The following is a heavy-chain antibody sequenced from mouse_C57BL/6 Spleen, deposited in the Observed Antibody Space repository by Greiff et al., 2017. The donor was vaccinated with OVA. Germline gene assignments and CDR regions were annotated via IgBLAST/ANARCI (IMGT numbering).Heavy chain of an antibody. J-gene: IGHJ4*01. Sequence: VMLVESGPELVKPGASVKISCKASGYAFSSSWMNWVKQRPGKGLEWIGRIYPGDGDTNYNGKFKGKATLTADKSSSTAYMQLSSLTSEDSAVYFCASGGWDTYYAMDYWGQGTSVTVSS. CDR2: IYPGDGDT. D-gene: IGHD4-1*01. CDR1: GYAFSSSW. V-gene: IGHV1-82*01. CDR3: ASGGWDTYYAMDY.